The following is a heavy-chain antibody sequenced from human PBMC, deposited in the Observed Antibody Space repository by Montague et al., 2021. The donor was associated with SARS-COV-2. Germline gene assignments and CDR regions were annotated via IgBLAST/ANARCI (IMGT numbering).Heavy chain of an antibody. J-gene: IGHJ6*02. D-gene: IGHD2-21*01. CDR3: ARDRDWDDWCGMDV. Sequence: SLRLSCAASGFIFSGYEMNWVRQAPGKGLEWISYISSSGGGNTKHYTDSVKGRFTISRDNAKNSLYLQMNSLRVEDTAIYYCARDRDWDDWCGMDVWGQGTTVTVSS. V-gene: IGHV3-48*03. CDR2: ISSSGGGNTK. CDR1: GFIFSGYE.